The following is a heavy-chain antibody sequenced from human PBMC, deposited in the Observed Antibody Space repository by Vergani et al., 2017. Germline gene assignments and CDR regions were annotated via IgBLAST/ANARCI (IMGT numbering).Heavy chain of an antibody. D-gene: IGHD2-8*01. Sequence: QVQLVESGGGVVQPGRSLRLSCAASGFTFSSYAMHWVRQAPGKGLEWVAVISDDGSNKYYADSVKGRFTISRDNSKNTLYLQMNSLRAEDTAVYYCAREVYDFNYMDVWGKGP. CDR3: AREVYDFNYMDV. CDR2: ISDDGSNK. CDR1: GFTFSSYA. J-gene: IGHJ6*03. V-gene: IGHV3-30-3*01.